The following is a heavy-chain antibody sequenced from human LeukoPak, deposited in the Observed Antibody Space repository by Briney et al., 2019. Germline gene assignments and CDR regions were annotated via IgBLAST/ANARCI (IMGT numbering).Heavy chain of an antibody. CDR3: ASNRLRIAAPYYYYYMDV. CDR2: ISGDETTT. CDR1: GFTFSDYW. D-gene: IGHD6-13*01. Sequence: GGSLRLSCAASGFTFSDYWVHWVRQAPGKGLVWVSRISGDETTTTYASSVKGRLTISRDNAKNTLYLQMNSLRAEDTAVYYCASNRLRIAAPYYYYYMDVWGKGTTVTVSS. J-gene: IGHJ6*03. V-gene: IGHV3-74*03.